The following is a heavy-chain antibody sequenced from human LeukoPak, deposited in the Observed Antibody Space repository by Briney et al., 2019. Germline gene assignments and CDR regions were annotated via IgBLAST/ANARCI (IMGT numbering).Heavy chain of an antibody. CDR1: RLRFRGQG. J-gene: IGHJ4*02. Sequence: GSLSLPCYAFRLRFRGQGMDWVRPSPGPGLEWVANIKYDGSEKYYVDSVKGRFTISREDAKNSLSLQMDSVRPEDTAVYYCAFNNNFKYWGQGTLVIVSS. D-gene: IGHD1/OR15-1a*01. CDR2: IKYDGSEK. CDR3: AFNNNFKY. V-gene: IGHV3-7*01.